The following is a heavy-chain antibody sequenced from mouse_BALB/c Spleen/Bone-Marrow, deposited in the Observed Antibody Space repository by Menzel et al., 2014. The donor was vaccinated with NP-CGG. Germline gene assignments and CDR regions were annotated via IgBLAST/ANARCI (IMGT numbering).Heavy chain of an antibody. Sequence: EVKVVESGGGLVQPGGSLKLSCAASGFDFSRYWMNWVRQAPGKGLEWIGEINPASSTINYTPSLKDKFIISRDNAKNTLYLQMSKVRSEDTALYYCAKNYYYGYVAYWGQGTLVTVSA. J-gene: IGHJ3*01. CDR1: GFDFSRYW. V-gene: IGHV4-1*02. CDR2: INPASSTI. CDR3: AKNYYYGYVAY. D-gene: IGHD1-2*01.